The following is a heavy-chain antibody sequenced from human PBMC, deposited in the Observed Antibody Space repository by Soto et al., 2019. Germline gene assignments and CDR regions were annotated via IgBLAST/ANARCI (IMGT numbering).Heavy chain of an antibody. CDR2: IYYSGST. CDR1: GGSINDFY. V-gene: IGHV4-59*01. D-gene: IGHD3-22*01. CDR3: AREGLYYYDSSGYYGYFDY. J-gene: IGHJ4*02. Sequence: SETLSLTCTVSGGSINDFYWSWIRQPPGKGLEWIGYIYYSGSTDYNPSLKGRVTISVDTSKNQFSLKLRSVTAADTAVYYCAREGLYYYDSSGYYGYFDYWGQGTLVTVSS.